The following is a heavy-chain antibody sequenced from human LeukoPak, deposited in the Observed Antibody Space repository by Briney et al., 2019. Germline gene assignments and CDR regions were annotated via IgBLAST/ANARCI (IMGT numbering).Heavy chain of an antibody. J-gene: IGHJ3*02. D-gene: IGHD2-2*01. CDR2: IIPIFGTA. Sequence: SVKVSFKCSGGTFISYAISWVRQAPGQGLEWMGGIIPIFGTANYAQKFQGRVTITADESTSTPYMELSSLRSEDKAVYYCAREGSSTSRGAFDIWGQGTMVTVSS. CDR3: AREGSSTSRGAFDI. CDR1: GGTFISYA. V-gene: IGHV1-69*13.